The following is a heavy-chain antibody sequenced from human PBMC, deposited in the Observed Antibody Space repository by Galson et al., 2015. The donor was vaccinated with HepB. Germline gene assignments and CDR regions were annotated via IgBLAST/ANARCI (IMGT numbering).Heavy chain of an antibody. D-gene: IGHD6-19*01. CDR1: GYTFTGYY. CDR3: ARVSGAAVAVAFDY. V-gene: IGHV1-2*04. Sequence: SVKVSCKTSGYTFTGYYMHWVRQAPGQGLEWMGWINPNSGGTNYAQKFQGWVTMTRDTSISTAYMELSRLRSDDTAVYYCARVSGAAVAVAFDYWGQGTLVTVSS. CDR2: INPNSGGT. J-gene: IGHJ4*02.